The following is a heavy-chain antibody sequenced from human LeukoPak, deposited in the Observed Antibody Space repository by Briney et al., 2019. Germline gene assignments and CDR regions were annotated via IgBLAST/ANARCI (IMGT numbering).Heavy chain of an antibody. CDR2: INSNGGST. D-gene: IGHD3-10*01. V-gene: IGHV3-64*01. CDR1: GFTFSSYA. CDR3: ARSRGLDLRYYYYMDV. Sequence: GGALRLSCAASGFTFSSYAMHWVRQAPGKGLEYVSTINSNGGSTNYANSVKGRFTISRDNSKNTLYLQMGSLRGEDMAVYFCARSRGLDLRYYYYMDVWGKGTTVTVSS. J-gene: IGHJ6*03.